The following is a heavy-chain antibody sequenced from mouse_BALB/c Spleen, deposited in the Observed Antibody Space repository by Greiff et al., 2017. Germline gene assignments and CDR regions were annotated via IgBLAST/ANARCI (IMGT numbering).Heavy chain of an antibody. CDR1: GYTFTNYW. Sequence: VQLQQSGAELVRPGTSVKISCKASGYTFTNYWLGWVKQRPGHGLEWIGDIYPGGGYTNYNEKFKGKATLTADTSSSTAYMQLSSLTSEDSAVYFCAREARATYYFDYWGQGTTLTVSS. D-gene: IGHD3-1*01. J-gene: IGHJ2*01. CDR2: IYPGGGYT. CDR3: AREARATYYFDY. V-gene: IGHV1-63*02.